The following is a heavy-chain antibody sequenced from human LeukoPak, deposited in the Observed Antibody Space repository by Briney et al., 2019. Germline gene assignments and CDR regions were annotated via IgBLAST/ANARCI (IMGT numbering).Heavy chain of an antibody. J-gene: IGHJ4*02. CDR2: VYNSGST. CDR3: ARASPNWNPPDY. D-gene: IGHD1-1*01. V-gene: IGHV4-59*08. Sequence: PSETLSLTCTVSGGSLSGFFWSWIRQPPGKGLEWIGYVYNSGSTDYNPSLISRVTISEDRSNNQFSLKLNFVTAADTAVYYCARASPNWNPPDYWGQGTLVTVSS. CDR1: GGSLSGFF.